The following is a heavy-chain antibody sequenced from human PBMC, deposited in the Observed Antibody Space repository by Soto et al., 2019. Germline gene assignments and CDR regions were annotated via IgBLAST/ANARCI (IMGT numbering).Heavy chain of an antibody. CDR1: GGFVSSSSYS. J-gene: IGHJ6*02. CDR2: MYSSENT. V-gene: IGHV4-39*01. CDR3: ARVVVVIPPGYYYAMDV. D-gene: IGHD3-22*01. Sequence: SETLSLTCSVSGGFVSSSSYSWGWIRQSPGKGLEWIGTMYSSENTYYNPSLLSRVTISVDTSKNEFSLRLSSVTAADTAVYYCARVVVVIPPGYYYAMDVWGQGTTVTVSS.